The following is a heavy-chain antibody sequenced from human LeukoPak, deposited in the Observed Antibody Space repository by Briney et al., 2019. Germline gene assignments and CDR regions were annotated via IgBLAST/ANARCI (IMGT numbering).Heavy chain of an antibody. V-gene: IGHV3-7*01. CDR1: GFIFDSHW. Sequence: GGTLSLSCAASGFIFDSHWLTWIRHAPGKGLEWVAHLNQNGTETYYADSVRGRFTISRDNAKSSLYLQMNGLRADDTAVYYCARDSYRALEYWGQGALVTVSS. J-gene: IGHJ4*02. CDR2: LNQNGTET. D-gene: IGHD1-14*01. CDR3: ARDSYRALEY.